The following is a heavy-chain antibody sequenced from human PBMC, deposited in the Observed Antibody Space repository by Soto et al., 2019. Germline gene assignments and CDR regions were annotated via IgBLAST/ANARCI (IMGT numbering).Heavy chain of an antibody. D-gene: IGHD5-18*01. V-gene: IGHV3-23*01. CDR3: AKVTAMDDFDY. Sequence: EVQLLESGGGLVQPGGSLRLSCAASGFTFSSDAMSWVRQAPGKGLEWVSAISGSGGSTYYADSVKGRFTIPRDNSIHTLYLQMNSLRAEDTAVYYCAKVTAMDDFDYWGKGTLVTVSS. CDR1: GFTFSSDA. J-gene: IGHJ4*02. CDR2: ISGSGGST.